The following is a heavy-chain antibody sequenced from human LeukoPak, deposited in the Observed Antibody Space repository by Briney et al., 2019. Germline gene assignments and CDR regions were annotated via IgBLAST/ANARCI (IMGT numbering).Heavy chain of an antibody. CDR1: GGSISSSSYY. CDR3: ARHEPYDSSGSGPFFDY. D-gene: IGHD3-22*01. J-gene: IGHJ4*02. Sequence: SETLSLTCTVSGGSISSSSYYWGWIRQPPGKGLEWIGSIYYSGSTYYNPSLKSRVTISVDTSKNQFSLKLSSVTAADTAVYYCARHEPYDSSGSGPFFDYWGPGALVTVSS. V-gene: IGHV4-39*01. CDR2: IYYSGST.